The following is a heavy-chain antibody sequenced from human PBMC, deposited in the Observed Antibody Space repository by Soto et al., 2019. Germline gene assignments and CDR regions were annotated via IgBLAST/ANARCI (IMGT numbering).Heavy chain of an antibody. CDR1: GDSVSSDITS. V-gene: IGHV6-1*01. D-gene: IGHD3-10*01. J-gene: IGHJ3*01. Sequence: QGQLQQSGPGLVKPSQTLSLTCAISGDSVSSDITSWNWIRQSPSRGLEWLGRTYYRSKWFPDYAASVKRRITINPDTSKNQFSLELNSMTPEDTAVYYCARGNALDVWGQGTVVTVSS. CDR2: TYYRSKWFP. CDR3: ARGNALDV.